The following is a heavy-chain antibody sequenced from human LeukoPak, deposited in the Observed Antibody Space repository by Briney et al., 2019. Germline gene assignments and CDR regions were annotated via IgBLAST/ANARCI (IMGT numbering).Heavy chain of an antibody. CDR1: GGSISSSSYY. Sequence: SETLSLTCTVSGGSISSSSYYWGWIRRPPGKGLEWIGRIYYSGSTYYNPSLKSRVTISVDTSMNQFSLKLSSVTAADTAVYYCARRAPYYYDSSGYYNYYYYMDVWGKGTTVTVYS. J-gene: IGHJ6*03. D-gene: IGHD3-22*01. V-gene: IGHV4-39*01. CDR2: IYYSGST. CDR3: ARRAPYYYDSSGYYNYYYYMDV.